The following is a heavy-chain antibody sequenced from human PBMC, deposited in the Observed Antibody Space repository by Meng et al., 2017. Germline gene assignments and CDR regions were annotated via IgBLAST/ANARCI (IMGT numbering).Heavy chain of an antibody. V-gene: IGHV1-2*06. Sequence: ASVKVSCKASGYTFTDYYIHWERQAPGQGLEWMGRINPNNGDTNYAQKFQGRVTMTRDTSISTAYMELSSLRSDDTAVYFCARGSSSYFGMDVWGQGTTVTVSS. CDR3: ARGSSSYFGMDV. CDR1: GYTFTDYY. D-gene: IGHD6-6*01. CDR2: INPNNGDT. J-gene: IGHJ6*02.